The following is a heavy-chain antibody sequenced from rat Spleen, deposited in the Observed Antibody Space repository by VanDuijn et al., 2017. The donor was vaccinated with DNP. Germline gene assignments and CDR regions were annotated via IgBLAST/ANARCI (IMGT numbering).Heavy chain of an antibody. CDR3: ARWNSGYGDY. D-gene: IGHD4-3*01. Sequence: EVQLVESDGGLVQPGRSLKLSCAASGFTFSDYYMAWVRQAPTKGLEWVATISYDGSSTYYRDSVKGRFTISRDNAKSTLYLQMDSLRSEDTATYYCARWNSGYGDYWGQGVMVTVSS. V-gene: IGHV5-29*01. J-gene: IGHJ2*01. CDR2: ISYDGSST. CDR1: GFTFSDYY.